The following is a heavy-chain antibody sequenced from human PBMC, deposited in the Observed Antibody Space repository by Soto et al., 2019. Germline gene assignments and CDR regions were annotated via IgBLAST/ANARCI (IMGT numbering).Heavy chain of an antibody. CDR3: ARDRDGVYGMDD. J-gene: IGHJ6*01. V-gene: IGHV3-23*01. Sequence: EVQLLESGGGLVQPGGSLRLSCAASGFTFSSYGMTWVRQAPGKGLEWVSFSSATGAGTYYADSVKGRFTVSRDRSKNTVFLQMDSLRTEDTAVYYCARDRDGVYGMDDW. CDR2: SSATGAGT. D-gene: IGHD3-16*01. CDR1: GFTFSSYG.